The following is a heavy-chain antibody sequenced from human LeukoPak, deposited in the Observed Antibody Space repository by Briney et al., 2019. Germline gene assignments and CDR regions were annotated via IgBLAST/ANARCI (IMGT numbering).Heavy chain of an antibody. CDR1: GGSFSGYY. Sequence: SETLSLTCAVYGGSFSGYYWSWIRQPPGKGLEWIGEINHSGSTNYNPSLKSRVTISVDTSKNQFSLKLSSVTAADTAVYYCARCGYYRKTFDYWGQGTLVTVSS. CDR2: INHSGST. D-gene: IGHD1-26*01. J-gene: IGHJ4*02. V-gene: IGHV4-34*01. CDR3: ARCGYYRKTFDY.